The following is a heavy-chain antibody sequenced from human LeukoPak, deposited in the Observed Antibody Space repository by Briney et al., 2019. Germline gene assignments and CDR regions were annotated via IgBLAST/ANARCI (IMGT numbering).Heavy chain of an antibody. CDR1: GYTFSDFY. Sequence: ASVKVSCKASGYTFSDFYIHWVLQAPGQGLEYLGWITPKSGDTYSPQRFQGRVTMTRDASISTAYMELSSLRSDDTAVYFCARVRLADERAWAYWGQGTLVTVSS. J-gene: IGHJ4*02. CDR3: ARVRLADERAWAY. CDR2: ITPKSGDT. D-gene: IGHD3-3*02. V-gene: IGHV1-2*02.